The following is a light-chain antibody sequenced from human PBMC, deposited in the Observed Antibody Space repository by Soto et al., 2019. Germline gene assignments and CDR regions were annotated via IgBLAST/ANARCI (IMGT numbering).Light chain of an antibody. V-gene: IGKV1-5*01. CDR1: QSISSW. CDR2: AAS. J-gene: IGKJ1*01. CDR3: QQYNNYWT. Sequence: DIQMTHSPFTLSASIGDRVTITCRASQSISSWVAWYQQKPGKAPKLLIYAASTLENGVPSRFSGSGSGTEFTLTISSLQPDDFATYYCQQYNNYWTFGQGTKVDIK.